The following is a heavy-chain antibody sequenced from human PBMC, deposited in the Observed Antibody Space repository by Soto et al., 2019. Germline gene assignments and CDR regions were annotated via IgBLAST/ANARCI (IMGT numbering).Heavy chain of an antibody. D-gene: IGHD2-15*01. CDR1: GDSICGSQW. Sequence: PSETLSLTCAVSGDSICGSQWWSWVRLPPGKGLEWIGEISHTGTTNYNPSLKSRVTMSVDKPKNQFSLNLTSVTAANTAVYYCARVISSRDAYFDYWGQGTVVTVSS. CDR3: ARVISSRDAYFDY. CDR2: ISHTGTT. V-gene: IGHV4-4*02. J-gene: IGHJ4*02.